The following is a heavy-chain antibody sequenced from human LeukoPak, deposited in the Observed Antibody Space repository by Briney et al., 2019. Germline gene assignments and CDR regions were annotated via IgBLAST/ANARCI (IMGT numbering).Heavy chain of an antibody. V-gene: IGHV4-4*08. CDR1: GDFISTYH. CDR3: ARDKQHSYGRYFDH. CDR2: MQSTGNS. Sequence: SETLSLTCTVSGDFISTYHWNWLRKPPGKGLEWIGYMQSTGNSKYNPSLKSRVNIFVDTSKNQVALILRSVTAEDTAVYYCARDKQHSYGRYFDHWGQGALVTVSS. J-gene: IGHJ4*02. D-gene: IGHD3-16*01.